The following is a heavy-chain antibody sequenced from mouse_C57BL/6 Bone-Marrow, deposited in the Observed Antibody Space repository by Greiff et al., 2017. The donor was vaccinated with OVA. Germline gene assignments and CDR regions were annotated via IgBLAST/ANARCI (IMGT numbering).Heavy chain of an antibody. J-gene: IGHJ2*01. V-gene: IGHV1-63*01. Sequence: VQLQESGAELVRPGTSVKMSCKASGYTFTNYWIGWAKQRPGHGLEWIGDIYPGGGYTNYNEKFKGKATLTADKSSSTAYMQFSSLTSEDSAIYYSARGGYFDYWGQGTTLTVSS. CDR3: ARGGYFDY. CDR1: GYTFTNYW. CDR2: IYPGGGYT.